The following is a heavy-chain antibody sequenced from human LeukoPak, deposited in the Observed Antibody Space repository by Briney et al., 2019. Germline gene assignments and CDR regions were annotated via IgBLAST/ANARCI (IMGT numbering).Heavy chain of an antibody. CDR1: GFTLSSYA. CDR3: AKGDYDILTGYYYFDY. J-gene: IGHJ4*02. V-gene: IGHV3-23*01. D-gene: IGHD3-9*01. Sequence: GGSLRLSCAASGFTLSSYAMSWVRQAPGKGLEWVSAISGSGGSTYYADSVKGRFTISRDNSKNTLYLQMNSLRAEDTAVYYCAKGDYDILTGYYYFDYWGQGTLVTVSS. CDR2: ISGSGGST.